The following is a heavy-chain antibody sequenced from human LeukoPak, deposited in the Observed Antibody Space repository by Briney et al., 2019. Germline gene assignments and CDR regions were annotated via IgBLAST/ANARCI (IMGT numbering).Heavy chain of an antibody. D-gene: IGHD6-13*01. CDR3: ARQRRSSSWYFDY. CDR2: IYYSGST. Sequence: SETLSLICTVSGGSISSYYWSWIRQPPGKGLEWIGYIYYSGSTNYNPSLKSRVTISVDTSKNQFSLKLSSVTAADTAVYYCARQRRSSSWYFDYWGQGTLVTVSS. V-gene: IGHV4-59*08. CDR1: GGSISSYY. J-gene: IGHJ4*02.